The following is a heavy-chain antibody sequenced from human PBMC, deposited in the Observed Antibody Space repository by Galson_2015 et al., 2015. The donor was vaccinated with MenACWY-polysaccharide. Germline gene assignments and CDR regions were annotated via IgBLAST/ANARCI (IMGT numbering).Heavy chain of an antibody. CDR1: GGSFSGSY. CDR2: INHSGST. Sequence: SETLSLTCAVYGGSFSGSYWSWIRQPPGKGLEWIGEINHSGSTNYNPSLKSRVTISVDTSKNQFSLKLSSVTAADTAVYYCARDRYNWNYYFDYWGQGTLVTVSS. J-gene: IGHJ4*02. D-gene: IGHD1-7*01. CDR3: ARDRYNWNYYFDY. V-gene: IGHV4-34*01.